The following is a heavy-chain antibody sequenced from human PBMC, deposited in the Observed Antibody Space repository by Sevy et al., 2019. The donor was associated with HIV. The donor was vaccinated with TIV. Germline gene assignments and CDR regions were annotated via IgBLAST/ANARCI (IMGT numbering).Heavy chain of an antibody. CDR3: ARMHYYDSSGYAKRNGNWFDP. CDR1: GGSISSYY. D-gene: IGHD3-22*01. V-gene: IGHV4-59*01. CDR2: IYYSGST. Sequence: SETLSLTCTVSGGSISSYYWSWIRQPPGKGLEWIGYIYYSGSTNYNPSLKSRFTISVDTSKNQFSLKLSSVTAADTAVYYCARMHYYDSSGYAKRNGNWFDPWGQGTLVTVSS. J-gene: IGHJ5*02.